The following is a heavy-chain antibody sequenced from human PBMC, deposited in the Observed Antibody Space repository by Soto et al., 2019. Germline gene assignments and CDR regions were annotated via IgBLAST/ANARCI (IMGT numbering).Heavy chain of an antibody. V-gene: IGHV3-15*07. CDR1: DVTLGDVW. CDR2: MRSNADGGTP. Sequence: EAQLVESGGGLVKPGGSLRLSCAASDVTLGDVWMSWVRQAPGKGLEWVGRMRSNADGGTPDYAAPGRGRFSISRYDSTNTLFLEMYSLKTQDTGFYDCPTGVVVKSGVKVVAFWGQGPLFTASS. CDR3: PTGVVVKSGVKVVAF. J-gene: IGHJ4*02. D-gene: IGHD2-21*01.